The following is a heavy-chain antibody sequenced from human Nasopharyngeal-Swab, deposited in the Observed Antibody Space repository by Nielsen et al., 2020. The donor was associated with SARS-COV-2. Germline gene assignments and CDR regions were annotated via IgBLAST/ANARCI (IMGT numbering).Heavy chain of an antibody. CDR3: AREKYYYDSSGYYRWFDP. CDR1: GGSISSGGYS. J-gene: IGHJ5*02. D-gene: IGHD3-22*01. Sequence: SETLSLTCAVSGGSISSGGYSWSWIRQPPGKGLEWIGYIYHSGSTYYNPSPKSRVAISVDRSKNQFSLKLSSVTAADTAVYYCAREKYYYDSSGYYRWFDPWGQGTLVTVSS. CDR2: IYHSGST. V-gene: IGHV4-30-2*01.